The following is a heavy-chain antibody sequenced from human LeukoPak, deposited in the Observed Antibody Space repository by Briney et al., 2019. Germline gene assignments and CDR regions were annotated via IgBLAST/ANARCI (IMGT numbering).Heavy chain of an antibody. CDR2: ISGSGGST. V-gene: IGHV3-23*01. CDR3: AKDGGGGGYCSGGSCYSSYYYGMDV. Sequence: GGSLRLSCAASGFTFSSYAMSWVRQAPGKGLEWVSAISGSGGSTYYADSVKGRFTNSRENSKNTLYRQMNSLRAEDTAVYYWAKDGGGGGYCSGGSCYSSYYYGMDVWGQGTTVTVSS. CDR1: GFTFSSYA. D-gene: IGHD2-15*01. J-gene: IGHJ6*02.